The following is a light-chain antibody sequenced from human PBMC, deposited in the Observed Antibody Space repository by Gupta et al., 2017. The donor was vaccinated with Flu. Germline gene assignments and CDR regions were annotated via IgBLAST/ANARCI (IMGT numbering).Light chain of an antibody. Sequence: SSLSASVGDRVIITCRASQSISSYVHWDQQKPGKAPKLLSYAASSLQSGVPSRFSGSGSGTDFTLTIISLQPEDFATYFCLPTYRSSPKTFGGGTRVEIK. CDR3: LPTYRSSPKT. V-gene: IGKV1-39*01. CDR1: QSISSY. CDR2: AAS. J-gene: IGKJ4*01.